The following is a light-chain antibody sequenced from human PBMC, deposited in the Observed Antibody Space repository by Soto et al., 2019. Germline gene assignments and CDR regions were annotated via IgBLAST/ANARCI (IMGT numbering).Light chain of an antibody. CDR3: SSYTSSSTL. V-gene: IGLV2-14*01. CDR2: DVS. Sequence: QSVLTQPASVSGSPGQSVTICCTGNSSDVGGYNYVSWYQQHPGKAPKLMIYDVSNRPSGVSNRFSGSKSGNTESLTISGLQAEDEADYYCSSYTSSSTLFGTGTKVTV. J-gene: IGLJ1*01. CDR1: SSDVGGYNY.